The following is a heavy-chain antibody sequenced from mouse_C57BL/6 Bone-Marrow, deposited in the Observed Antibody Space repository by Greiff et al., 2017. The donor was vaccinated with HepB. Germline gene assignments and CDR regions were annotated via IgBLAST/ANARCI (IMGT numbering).Heavy chain of an antibody. CDR3: ARPLLLRYHYFDY. J-gene: IGHJ2*01. CDR2: ISSGSSTI. CDR1: GFTFSDYG. Sequence: EVKLVESGGGLVKPGGSLKLSCAASGFTFSDYGMHWVRQAPEKGLEWVAYISSGSSTIYSADTVKGRFTISRDNAKNTLFLQMTSLRSEDTAMYYCARPLLLRYHYFDYWGQGTTLTVSS. V-gene: IGHV5-17*01. D-gene: IGHD1-1*01.